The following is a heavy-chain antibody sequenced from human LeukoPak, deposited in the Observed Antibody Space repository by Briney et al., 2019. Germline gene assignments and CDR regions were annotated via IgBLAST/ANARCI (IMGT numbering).Heavy chain of an antibody. D-gene: IGHD3-10*01. V-gene: IGHV3-20*04. CDR1: GFTFDDYG. CDR3: ARDPHLIGRGGGL. Sequence: PGGPLRLSCAASGFTFDDYGMSWVRQAPGKGLEGVCGINWNGGSTGYADSVKGRFPISRDNAKNSLYLQMNSLRAEDTALYYCARDPHLIGRGGGLWGQGTLVTVSS. J-gene: IGHJ4*02. CDR2: INWNGGST.